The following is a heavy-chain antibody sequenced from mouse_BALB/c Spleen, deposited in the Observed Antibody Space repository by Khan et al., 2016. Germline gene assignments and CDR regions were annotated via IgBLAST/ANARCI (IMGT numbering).Heavy chain of an antibody. CDR3: ARDYDYDGDWYFDV. V-gene: IGHV9-3-1*01. CDR2: MNTYTGEP. D-gene: IGHD2-4*01. CDR1: GYTFTNYG. Sequence: QIQLVQSGPELKKPGETVKISCKASGYTFTNYGMNWVKQAPGKGLKWMGWMNTYTGEPTYADDFKGRLAFSLKTSASTAYLQINNLKNEDTATYFCARDYDYDGDWYFDVWGTGTTVTVSS. J-gene: IGHJ1*03.